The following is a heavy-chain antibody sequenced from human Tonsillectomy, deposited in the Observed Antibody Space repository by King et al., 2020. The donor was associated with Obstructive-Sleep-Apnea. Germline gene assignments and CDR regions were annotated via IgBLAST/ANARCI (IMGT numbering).Heavy chain of an antibody. CDR2: IYHSGST. Sequence: VQLQESGPGLVKPSGTLSLTCAVSGGSISSTNWWSWVRQPPGKGLEWIGEIYHSGSTKYNPSLKNRVTISIDQSENQFSLKLTAMTAADTAVYYCASGNSTSPGYWGQGTLVTVSS. V-gene: IGHV4-4*02. D-gene: IGHD2/OR15-2a*01. CDR1: GGSISSTNW. CDR3: ASGNSTSPGY. J-gene: IGHJ4*02.